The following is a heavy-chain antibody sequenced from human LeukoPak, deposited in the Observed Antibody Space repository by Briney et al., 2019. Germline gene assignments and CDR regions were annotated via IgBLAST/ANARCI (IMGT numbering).Heavy chain of an antibody. CDR3: ARLYYYDPYGSYFDY. CDR2: IKQDGSEK. V-gene: IGHV3-7*01. Sequence: PGGSLRLSCAASGFTFSSYWMSWVRQAPGKGLEWVANIKQDGSEKYYVGSVKGRFTISRDNAKNSLYLQMNSLRAEDTAVYYCARLYYYDPYGSYFDYWGQGTLVTVSS. D-gene: IGHD3-22*01. CDR1: GFTFSSYW. J-gene: IGHJ4*02.